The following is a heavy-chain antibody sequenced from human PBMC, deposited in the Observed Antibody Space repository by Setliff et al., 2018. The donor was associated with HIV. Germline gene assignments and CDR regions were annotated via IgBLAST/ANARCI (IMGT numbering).Heavy chain of an antibody. V-gene: IGHV4-61*02. D-gene: IGHD1-1*01. CDR1: GYSMSSGYY. CDR2: INTSGTT. J-gene: IGHJ5*02. CDR3: ARDFKRYNSPCRFDP. Sequence: SETLSLTCGVSGYSMSSGYYWNWIRQPAGKALEWIGRINTSGTTIYSPSLKSRVTISLEKSNNQFSLKLSSVTAADTAVYYCARDFKRYNSPCRFDPWGQGILVTVSS.